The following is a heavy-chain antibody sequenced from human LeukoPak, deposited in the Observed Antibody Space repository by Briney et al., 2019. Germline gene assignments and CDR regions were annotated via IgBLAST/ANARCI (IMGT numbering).Heavy chain of an antibody. CDR1: GFTFSSYS. J-gene: IGHJ1*01. Sequence: KPGGSLRLSCAASGFTFSSYSMNWVRQAPGKGLEWVSSISSGSSYIYYADSVKGRFTISRDNAKNSLYLQMNSLRAEDTGVYYCARASDSSGYYSYFDHWGQGTLVTVSS. V-gene: IGHV3-21*01. D-gene: IGHD3-22*01. CDR2: ISSGSSYI. CDR3: ARASDSSGYYSYFDH.